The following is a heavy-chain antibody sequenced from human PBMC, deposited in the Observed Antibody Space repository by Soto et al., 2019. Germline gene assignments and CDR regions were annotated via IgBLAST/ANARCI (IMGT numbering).Heavy chain of an antibody. Sequence: ASVKVSCKASGYTFSDYAMHWVRQAPGQRLEWMGWINAGNGHTKYSQMFQGRVAITSDTSASTAYMELSSLRSEDTAMYYCARAYYYHTNNDASDIWGQGTMVTVSS. J-gene: IGHJ3*02. CDR2: INAGNGHT. V-gene: IGHV1-3*01. CDR1: GYTFSDYA. CDR3: ARAYYYHTNNDASDI. D-gene: IGHD3-22*01.